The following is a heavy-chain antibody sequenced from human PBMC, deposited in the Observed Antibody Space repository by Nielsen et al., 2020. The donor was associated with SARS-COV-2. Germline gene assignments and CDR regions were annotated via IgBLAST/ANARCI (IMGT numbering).Heavy chain of an antibody. CDR3: ARDAVSGLAYYYYYYGMDV. J-gene: IGHJ6*02. D-gene: IGHD5-12*01. Sequence: SETLSLTCTVSGGSVSSGSYYWSWIRQPPGKGLEWIGYIYYSGSTNYNPSPKSRVTISVDTSKNQFSLKLSSVTAADTAVYYCARDAVSGLAYYYYYYGMDVWGQGTTVTVSS. V-gene: IGHV4-61*01. CDR2: IYYSGST. CDR1: GGSVSSGSYY.